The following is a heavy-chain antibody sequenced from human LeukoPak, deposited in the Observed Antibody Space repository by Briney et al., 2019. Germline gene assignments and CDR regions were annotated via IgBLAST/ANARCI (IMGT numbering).Heavy chain of an antibody. CDR2: ISKDGRNE. CDR3: ARDGGRGCSSTSCYTNAYYYYGMDV. D-gene: IGHD2-2*02. CDR1: GIAFSGFD. Sequence: GKSLRLSCAASGIAFSGFDMNWARQAPGKGLEGVAMISKDGRNEYCVESVTGRVTISRDNSKNTLYLQMNSLRAEDTAVYYCARDGGRGCSSTSCYTNAYYYYGMDVWGQGTTVTVSS. J-gene: IGHJ6*02. V-gene: IGHV3-30*03.